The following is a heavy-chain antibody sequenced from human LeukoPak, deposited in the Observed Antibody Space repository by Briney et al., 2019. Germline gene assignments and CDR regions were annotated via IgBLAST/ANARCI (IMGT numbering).Heavy chain of an antibody. D-gene: IGHD3-10*01. CDR3: YGASNLFDY. V-gene: IGHV3-7*01. Sequence: GASLKLSCAASGFTFSNYWMTWVRQPPGKGLEWVASIKQSGDEENYVDSVKGRFTISRDNAKKLLFLQMNSLRAEDTAVYFRYGASNLFDYWGQGTLVTVSS. CDR1: GFTFSNYW. CDR2: IKQSGDEE. J-gene: IGHJ4*02.